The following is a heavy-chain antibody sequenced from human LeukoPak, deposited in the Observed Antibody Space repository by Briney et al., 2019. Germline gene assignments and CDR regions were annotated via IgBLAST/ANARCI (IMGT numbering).Heavy chain of an antibody. CDR3: ARGGCSSTSCRRYFDY. J-gene: IGHJ4*02. Sequence: SQTLSLTCAISGDSVSSNSAAWNWIRQSPSRGLEWLGRTYYKSKWYNDYAVSVKSRMTINPDTSKNHFSLQLNSVTPEETAVYYCARGGCSSTSCRRYFDYWGQGTLVTVSS. CDR2: TYYKSKWYN. CDR1: GDSVSSNSAA. V-gene: IGHV6-1*01. D-gene: IGHD2-2*01.